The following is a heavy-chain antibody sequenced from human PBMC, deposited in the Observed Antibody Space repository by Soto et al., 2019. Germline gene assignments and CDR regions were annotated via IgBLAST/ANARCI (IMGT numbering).Heavy chain of an antibody. V-gene: IGHV1-18*01. D-gene: IGHD1-26*01. Sequence: ASVKVSCKASGCTFTSYGISWVRQAPGQGLEWMGWISAYNGNTNYAQKLQGRVTMTTDTSTSTAYMELRSLRSDDTAVYNCARAPLRSQWGSGYYYYGMDVWGQGTTVTVSS. J-gene: IGHJ6*02. CDR2: ISAYNGNT. CDR3: ARAPLRSQWGSGYYYYGMDV. CDR1: GCTFTSYG.